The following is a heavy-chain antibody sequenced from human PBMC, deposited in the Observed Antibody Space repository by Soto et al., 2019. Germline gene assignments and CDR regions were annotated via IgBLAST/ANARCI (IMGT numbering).Heavy chain of an antibody. CDR3: ARDEGGSYQRYRFPYYYYCMDV. CDR1: GGTFSSYA. Sequence: QVQLVQSGAEVKKPGSSVKVSCKASGGTFSSYAISWVRQAPGQGLAWMGGIIPIFGTANYAQKFQGRVTITADKSTSTAYMELSSLRSEDTAVYYCARDEGGSYQRYRFPYYYYCMDVWGQGTTVTVSS. V-gene: IGHV1-69*06. D-gene: IGHD1-26*01. J-gene: IGHJ6*02. CDR2: IIPIFGTA.